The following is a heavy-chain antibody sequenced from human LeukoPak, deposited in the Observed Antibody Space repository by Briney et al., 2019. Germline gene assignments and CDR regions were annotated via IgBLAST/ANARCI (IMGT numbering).Heavy chain of an antibody. CDR3: TRARSNRWVGMDV. J-gene: IGHJ6*02. V-gene: IGHV4-39*01. CDR1: GDSISSNNYF. CDR2: ISYNGNT. Sequence: SETLSLTCTVSGDSISSNNYFWGWICQPPGKGLEWIGEISYNGNTYYNPSLKSRVTISVDTSKNQFSLKLSSVIAADTAVYYCTRARSNRWVGMDVWGQGTTVTVSS. D-gene: IGHD6-13*01.